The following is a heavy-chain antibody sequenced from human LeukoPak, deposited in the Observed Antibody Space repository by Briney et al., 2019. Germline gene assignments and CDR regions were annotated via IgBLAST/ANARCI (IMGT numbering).Heavy chain of an antibody. V-gene: IGHV4-34*01. J-gene: IGHJ3*02. CDR3: AREYSISSTVFDI. CDR1: GGSFSGYY. D-gene: IGHD6-6*01. CDR2: INHSGST. Sequence: QPSETLSLTCAVYGGSFSGYYWSWIRQPPGKGLEWIGEINHSGSTNYNPSLKSRVTISVDTSKNQLSLKLSSVTAADTAVYYCAREYSISSTVFDIWGQGTMVTVSS.